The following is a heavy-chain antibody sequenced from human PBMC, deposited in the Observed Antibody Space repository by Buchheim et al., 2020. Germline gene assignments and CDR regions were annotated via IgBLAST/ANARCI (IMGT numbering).Heavy chain of an antibody. D-gene: IGHD2-15*01. Sequence: QVQLVESGGGVVQPGRSLRLSCAASGFTFSSYAMHWVRQAPGKGLEWVAVISYDGSNKYYAESVKGRFTISRDNSKNTLYLQRNSLRGEDTAVFYCARDKWSGASYYFDYWGQGTL. V-gene: IGHV3-30*01. CDR2: ISYDGSNK. J-gene: IGHJ4*02. CDR1: GFTFSSYA. CDR3: ARDKWSGASYYFDY.